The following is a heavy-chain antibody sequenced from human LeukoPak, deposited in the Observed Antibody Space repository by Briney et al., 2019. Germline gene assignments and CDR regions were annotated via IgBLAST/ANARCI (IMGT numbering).Heavy chain of an antibody. J-gene: IGHJ4*02. V-gene: IGHV4-34*01. CDR2: INHSGST. CDR3: ARVRGSYYGSGSYYN. D-gene: IGHD3-10*01. Sequence: SETLSLTCAVYGGSFSGYYWSWIRQPPGKGLEWIGEINHSGSTNYNPSLKSRVTISVDTSKNQFSLKLGSVTAADTAVYYCARVRGSYYGSGSYYNWGQGTLVTVSS. CDR1: GGSFSGYY.